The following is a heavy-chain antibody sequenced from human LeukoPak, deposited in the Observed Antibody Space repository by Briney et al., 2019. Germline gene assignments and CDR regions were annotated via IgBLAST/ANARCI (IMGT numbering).Heavy chain of an antibody. J-gene: IGHJ4*02. V-gene: IGHV2-5*02. CDR2: IYWDDDK. Sequence: SGPTLVKPTQTLTLTCTFSGFSLSTSGVGVGWIRQPPGKALEWLALIYWDDDKRYSPSLKSRLTITKDTSKNQVVLTMTNMDPVDTATYYCAHSYRSLWFGEPSLKRPYFDYWGQGTLVTVSS. CDR3: AHSYRSLWFGEPSLKRPYFDY. D-gene: IGHD3-10*01. CDR1: GFSLSTSGVG.